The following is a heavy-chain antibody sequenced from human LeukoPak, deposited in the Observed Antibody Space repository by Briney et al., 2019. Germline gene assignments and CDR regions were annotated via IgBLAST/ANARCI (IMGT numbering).Heavy chain of an antibody. V-gene: IGHV1-2*02. J-gene: IGHJ6*03. D-gene: IGHD3-3*01. CDR1: GYTFTGYY. CDR2: INPNGGGT. CDR3: ARRGKDFWSGYYGGYYYYYMDV. Sequence: ASVKVSCKASGYTFTGYYMHWVRQAPGQGLEWMGWINPNGGGTNYAQKFQGRVTMTRDTSISTAYMELSRLRSDDTAVYYCARRGKDFWSGYYGGYYYYYMDVWGKGTTVTVSS.